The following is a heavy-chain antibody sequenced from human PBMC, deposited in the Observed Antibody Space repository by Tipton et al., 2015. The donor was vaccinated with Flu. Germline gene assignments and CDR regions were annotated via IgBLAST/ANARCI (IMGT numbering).Heavy chain of an antibody. CDR3: AREGRNSGGLDY. CDR2: VHYSGST. V-gene: IGHV4-39*06. D-gene: IGHD1-26*01. Sequence: LSLTCTVSGGSISSSSYHWGWIRQPPGMGLEWIGSVHYSGSTYHNPSLESRVTISVNTSKNQFPLKLSSVTAADTAVYFCAREGRNSGGLDYWGQGTLVPVSS. CDR1: GGSISSSSYH. J-gene: IGHJ4*02.